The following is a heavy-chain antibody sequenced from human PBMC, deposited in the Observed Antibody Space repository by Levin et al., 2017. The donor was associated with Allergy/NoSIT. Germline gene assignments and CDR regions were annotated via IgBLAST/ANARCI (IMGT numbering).Heavy chain of an antibody. D-gene: IGHD3-22*01. CDR1: GFTFSSYG. Sequence: GGSLRLSCAASGFTFSSYGMHWVRQAPGKGLEWVAFIWYDGSDKYYTDSVKGRFTISRDNSKNTVYLQMNSLRAEDTAVYYCARDTPGGYYDSSAPYDWGQGTLVVVSS. CDR3: ARDTPGGYYDSSAPYD. CDR2: IWYDGSDK. V-gene: IGHV3-33*01. J-gene: IGHJ4*02.